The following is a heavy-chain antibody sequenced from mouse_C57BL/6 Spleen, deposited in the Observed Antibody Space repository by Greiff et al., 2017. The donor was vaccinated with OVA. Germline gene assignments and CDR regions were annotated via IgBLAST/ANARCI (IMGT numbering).Heavy chain of an antibody. CDR3: ARHDYSNTGFAY. CDR2: ISSGGSYT. D-gene: IGHD2-5*01. CDR1: GFTFSSYG. J-gene: IGHJ3*01. Sequence: EVKLVESGGDLVKPGGSLKLSCAASGFTFSSYGMSWVRQTPDKRLEWVATISSGGSYTYSPDSVKGRFTISRDNAKNTLYLQMSSLKSEDTAMYYCARHDYSNTGFAYWGQGTLVTVSA. V-gene: IGHV5-6*01.